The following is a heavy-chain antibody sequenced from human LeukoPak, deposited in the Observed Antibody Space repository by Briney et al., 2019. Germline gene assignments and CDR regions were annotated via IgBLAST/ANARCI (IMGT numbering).Heavy chain of an antibody. Sequence: PSETLSLTCTVSGGSISSYYWSWIRQPPGKGLEWIGYIYYSGSTNYNPSLKSRVTISVDTSKNQFSLKLSSVTAADTAVYYCAGDGAENWFDPWGQGTLVTVSS. V-gene: IGHV4-59*01. D-gene: IGHD3-10*01. CDR2: IYYSGST. J-gene: IGHJ5*02. CDR1: GGSISSYY. CDR3: AGDGAENWFDP.